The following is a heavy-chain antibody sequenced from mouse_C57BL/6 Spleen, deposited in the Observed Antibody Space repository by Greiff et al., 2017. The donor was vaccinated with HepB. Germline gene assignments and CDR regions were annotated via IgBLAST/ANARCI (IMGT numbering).Heavy chain of an antibody. V-gene: IGHV5-6*01. D-gene: IGHD1-1*01. CDR1: GFTFSSYG. CDR2: ISSGGSYT. Sequence: EVHLVESGGDLVKPGGSLKLSCAASGFTFSSYGMSWVRQTTDKRLEWVATISSGGSYTYYPDSVKGRFTISRDNAKNTLYLQMSSLKSEDTAMYYCARHDYGSSRYYFDYWGQGTTLTVSS. J-gene: IGHJ2*01. CDR3: ARHDYGSSRYYFDY.